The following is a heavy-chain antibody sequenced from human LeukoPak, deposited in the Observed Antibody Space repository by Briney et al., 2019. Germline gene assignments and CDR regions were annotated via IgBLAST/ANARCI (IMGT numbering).Heavy chain of an antibody. CDR2: INHSGST. CDR1: GGSFSGYY. V-gene: IGHV4-34*01. D-gene: IGHD6-6*01. J-gene: IGHJ6*03. CDR3: AIFPAPSIAARQFYYYMDV. Sequence: PSETLSLTCAAYGGSFSGYYWSCIRQPPGKGLEWIGEINHSGSTNYNPSLKSRVTISVDTSKNQFSLKLSSVTAADTAVYYCAIFPAPSIAARQFYYYMDVWGKGTTVTVSS.